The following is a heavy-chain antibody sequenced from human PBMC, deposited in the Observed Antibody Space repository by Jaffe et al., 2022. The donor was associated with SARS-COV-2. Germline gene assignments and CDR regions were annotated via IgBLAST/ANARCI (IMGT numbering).Heavy chain of an antibody. V-gene: IGHV4-59*01. J-gene: IGHJ6*02. CDR3: ARESFGAAGSSYYRYGMDV. CDR2: IYYSGST. CDR1: GGSISNYF. Sequence: QVQLQESGPGLVKPSETLSLNCTVSGGSISNYFWNWIRQPPGKGLEWIGFIYYSGSTYYNPSLKSRVTMSVDTSKNQFSLNLGSVTAADTAVYYCARESFGAAGSSYYRYGMDVWGQGTTVTVSS. D-gene: IGHD2-2*01.